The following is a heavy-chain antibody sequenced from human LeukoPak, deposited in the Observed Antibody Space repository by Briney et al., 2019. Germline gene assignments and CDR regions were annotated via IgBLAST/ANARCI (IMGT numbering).Heavy chain of an antibody. V-gene: IGHV1-18*01. J-gene: IGHJ4*02. D-gene: IGHD5-18*01. Sequence: ASVKVSCKASGYTFTSYGISWMRQAPGQGLEWMGWISAYNGNTNYAQKLQGRVTMTTDTSTSTAYMELRSLSSDDTAVYYCARDWRGRTAMVSSLVDYWGQGTLVTVSS. CDR1: GYTFTSYG. CDR2: ISAYNGNT. CDR3: ARDWRGRTAMVSSLVDY.